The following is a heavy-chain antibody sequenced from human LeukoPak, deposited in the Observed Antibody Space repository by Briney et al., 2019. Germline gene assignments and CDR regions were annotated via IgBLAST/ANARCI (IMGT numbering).Heavy chain of an antibody. CDR1: GYSFTSYG. Sequence: GASVKVSCKASGYSFTSYGINWVRQAPGQGLEWMGWISAYNGNTNSAQKLQGRVTMTTDSSTSTAYMELRSLRSDDTAVYYCARLIVVSGNAFDIWGQGTMVTVSS. J-gene: IGHJ3*02. CDR2: ISAYNGNT. D-gene: IGHD3-22*01. V-gene: IGHV1-18*01. CDR3: ARLIVVSGNAFDI.